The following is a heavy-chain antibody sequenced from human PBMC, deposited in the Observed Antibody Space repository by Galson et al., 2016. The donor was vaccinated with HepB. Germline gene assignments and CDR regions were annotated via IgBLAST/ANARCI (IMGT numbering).Heavy chain of an antibody. Sequence: SLRLSCAASGFTFSSFAMSWVRQAPGKGLEWVSGISDNSGGTYYADSVKGRFTISRDNSKSTLYLQMNSLRAEDTAIYYCAKPNSDDWYIFTNWGQGTLVTVSS. CDR1: GFTFSSFA. J-gene: IGHJ4*02. D-gene: IGHD6-19*01. CDR2: ISDNSGGT. V-gene: IGHV3-23*01. CDR3: AKPNSDDWYIFTN.